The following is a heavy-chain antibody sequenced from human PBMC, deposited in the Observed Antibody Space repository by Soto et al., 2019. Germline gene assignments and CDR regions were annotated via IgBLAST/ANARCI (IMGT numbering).Heavy chain of an antibody. CDR3: ARSRTIFQAMGSYYFDY. CDR2: INHSGST. Sequence: SETLSLTCAVSGGSLSSSNYWSWIRQPPGKGLEWIGEINHSGSTNYNPSLKSRVTISVDTSKNQFSLKLSSVTAADTAVYYCARSRTIFQAMGSYYFDYWGQGTLVTVSS. V-gene: IGHV4-34*01. D-gene: IGHD3-9*01. CDR1: GGSLSSSNY. J-gene: IGHJ4*02.